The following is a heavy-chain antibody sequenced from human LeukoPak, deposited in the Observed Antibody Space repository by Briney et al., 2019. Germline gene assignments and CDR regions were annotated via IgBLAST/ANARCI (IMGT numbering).Heavy chain of an antibody. CDR2: IYYSGSP. CDR3: ATWRTAKTGFDY. D-gene: IGHD1-1*01. V-gene: IGHV4-39*01. CDR1: GGSISNNNYY. Sequence: SETLSLTCTVSGGSISNNNYYWAWIRQPPGKGLECIGSIYYSGSPYYSPSLKNQLTISVDTSKNQFTLRLSSVTAADAAVYYCATWRTAKTGFDYWGQGPVISGSS. J-gene: IGHJ4*02.